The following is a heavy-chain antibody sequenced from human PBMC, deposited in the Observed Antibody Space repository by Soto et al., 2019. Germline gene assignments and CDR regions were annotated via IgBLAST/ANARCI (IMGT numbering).Heavy chain of an antibody. CDR2: INHSGST. CDR3: ARGRIQLWLGVFDY. Sequence: SETLSLTCAVYGGSFSGYYWSWIRQPPGKGLEWIGEINHSGSTNYNPSLKSRVTISVDTPKNQFSLKLSSVTAADTAVYYCARGRIQLWLGVFDYWGQGTRVTVSS. D-gene: IGHD5-18*01. V-gene: IGHV4-34*01. J-gene: IGHJ4*02. CDR1: GGSFSGYY.